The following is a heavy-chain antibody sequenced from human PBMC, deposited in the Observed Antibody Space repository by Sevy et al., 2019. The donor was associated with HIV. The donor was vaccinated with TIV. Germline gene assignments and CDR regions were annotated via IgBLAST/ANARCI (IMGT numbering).Heavy chain of an antibody. CDR2: INWNSDNV. D-gene: IGHD6-19*01. CDR1: GFTFGNFA. Sequence: GGSLRLSCAVSGFTFGNFAMHWVRQRPGRGLEWVSGINWNSDNVGYAGSVEGRFTISRDNAKNSLFLHMHSLRSEDTALYYSVNGSGSGWFHPSSFFDTWGQGALVTVSS. V-gene: IGHV3-9*01. J-gene: IGHJ4*02. CDR3: VNGSGSGWFHPSSFFDT.